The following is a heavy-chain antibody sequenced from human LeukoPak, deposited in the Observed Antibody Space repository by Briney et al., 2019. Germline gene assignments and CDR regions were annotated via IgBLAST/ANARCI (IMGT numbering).Heavy chain of an antibody. CDR3: AATRSWSEYYFDY. Sequence: PSETLSLTCTVSGGSISSYYWSWIRQPPGKGLEWIGYIYYSGSTNYNPSLKSRVTISVDTSKNQFSLKLGSVTAADTAVYYCAATRSWSEYYFDYWGQGTLVTVSS. D-gene: IGHD6-13*01. J-gene: IGHJ4*02. CDR1: GGSISSYY. V-gene: IGHV4-59*08. CDR2: IYYSGST.